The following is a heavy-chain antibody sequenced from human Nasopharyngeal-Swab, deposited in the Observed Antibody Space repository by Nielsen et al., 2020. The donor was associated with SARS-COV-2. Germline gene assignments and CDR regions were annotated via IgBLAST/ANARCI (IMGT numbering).Heavy chain of an antibody. CDR2: INPNSGGT. V-gene: IGHV1-2*06. CDR3: ARAEIDYYGSGSYGQLFDY. D-gene: IGHD3-10*01. J-gene: IGHJ4*02. Sequence: ASVKVSCKASGYTFTGYYMHWVRQAPGQGLEWMGRINPNSGGTNYAQKFQGRVTITRDTSASTAYMELSSLRSEDTAVYYCARAEIDYYGSGSYGQLFDYWGQGTLVTVSS. CDR1: GYTFTGYY.